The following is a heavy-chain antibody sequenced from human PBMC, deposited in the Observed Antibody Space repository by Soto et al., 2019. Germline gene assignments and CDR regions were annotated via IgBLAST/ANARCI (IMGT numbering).Heavy chain of an antibody. V-gene: IGHV1-8*02. J-gene: IGHJ6*02. CDR2: MNPINGAT. CDR3: GRGPSSLAPAGDTPYYYAMDV. CDR1: GYDFTAYD. Sequence: ASVKVSCKASGYDFTAYDINWVRQASGQGLEWMGWMNPINGATGTARRFQGRVSLSRNTATGTAYLELTSLRSDDTAVYYCGRGPSSLAPAGDTPYYYAMDVLGQGTTVTVSS. D-gene: IGHD2-21*02.